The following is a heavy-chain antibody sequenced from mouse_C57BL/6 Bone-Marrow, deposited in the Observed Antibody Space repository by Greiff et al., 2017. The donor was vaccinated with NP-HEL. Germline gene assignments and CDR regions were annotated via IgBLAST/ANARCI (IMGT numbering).Heavy chain of an antibody. CDR3: AIPYYSGSSYGYAMDY. CDR2: IDPSDSYT. V-gene: IGHV1-59*01. D-gene: IGHD1-1*01. J-gene: IGHJ4*01. Sequence: VQLQQPGAELVRPGTSVKLSCKASGYTFTSYWMHWVKQRPGQGLEWIGVIDPSDSYTNYNQKFKGKATLTVDTSSSTAYMQLSSLTSEDSAVYYCAIPYYSGSSYGYAMDYWGQGTSVTVSS. CDR1: GYTFTSYW.